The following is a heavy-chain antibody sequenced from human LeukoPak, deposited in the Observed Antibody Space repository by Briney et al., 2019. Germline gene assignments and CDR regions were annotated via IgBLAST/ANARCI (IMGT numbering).Heavy chain of an antibody. J-gene: IGHJ4*02. CDR1: GFSFSSYS. CDR3: ARDRSVAGTVDY. V-gene: IGHV3-21*01. Sequence: GGPLRLSCAASGFSFSSYSMNWVRQAAGKGLEWVSSISSSSTFISYADSVKGRFTISRDNAKNSLYLQMNSLTAEDTAVYYCARDRSVAGTVDYWGQGTLVTVSS. CDR2: ISSSSTFI. D-gene: IGHD6-19*01.